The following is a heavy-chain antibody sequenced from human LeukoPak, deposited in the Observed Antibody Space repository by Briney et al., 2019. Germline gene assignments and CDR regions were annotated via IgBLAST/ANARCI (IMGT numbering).Heavy chain of an antibody. V-gene: IGHV1-18*01. D-gene: IGHD4-11*01. J-gene: IGHJ5*02. Sequence: ASVKVSCKASGYTFTGYGISWVRQAPGQGLEWMGWISAYNGNTNYAQKLQGRVTMTTDTSTSTAYMELRSLRSDDTAVYCCARGSQSHNWFDPWGQGTLVTVSS. CDR3: ARGSQSHNWFDP. CDR1: GYTFTGYG. CDR2: ISAYNGNT.